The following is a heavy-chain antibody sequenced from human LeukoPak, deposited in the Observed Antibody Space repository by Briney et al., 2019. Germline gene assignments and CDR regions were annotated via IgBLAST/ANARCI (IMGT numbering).Heavy chain of an antibody. V-gene: IGHV3-21*01. CDR2: ISSSSSYI. CDR3: ARGLIPEYYYDSSLQYQFDY. D-gene: IGHD3-22*01. CDR1: GFTFSSYS. J-gene: IGHJ4*02. Sequence: PGGSLRLSCAASGFTFSSYSMNWVRQAPGKGLEWVSSISSSSSYIYYADSVKGRFTISRDNAKNSLYLQMNSLRAEDTAVYYCARGLIPEYYYDSSLQYQFDYWGQGTLVTVSS.